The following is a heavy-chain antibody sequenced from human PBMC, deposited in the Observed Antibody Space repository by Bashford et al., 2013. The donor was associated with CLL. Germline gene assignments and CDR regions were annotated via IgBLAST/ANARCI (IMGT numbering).Heavy chain of an antibody. Sequence: SETLSLTCTVSGYSVTTPLTFWAWIRQSPGKGLEWIGTVYYSGSTYYNPSLRSRVTTSLDTSKNQFSVNLESVTAADTALYYCARHRPYRGNYFMFDSWGQGTLVTVSS. CDR3: ARHRPYRGNYFMFDS. V-gene: IGHV4-39*01. J-gene: IGHJ4*02. CDR1: GYSVTTPLTF. CDR2: VYYSGST. D-gene: IGHD1-26*01.